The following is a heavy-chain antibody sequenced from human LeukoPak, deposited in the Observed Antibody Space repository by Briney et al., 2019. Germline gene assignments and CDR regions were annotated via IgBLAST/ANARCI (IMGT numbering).Heavy chain of an antibody. CDR3: EGAGYGSGSRRTD. CDR2: IYYRGNA. V-gene: IGHV4-39*01. D-gene: IGHD3-10*01. CDR1: GGSIGGSNYY. Sequence: SETLFLTCSVSGGSIGGSNYYWGWIRQPPGKGLEWIGTIYYRGNAYYNPSLKSRVTISVDTSKNQFSLKLSSVTAADTAVYYCEGAGYGSGSRRTDWGQGTLVTVSS. J-gene: IGHJ4*02.